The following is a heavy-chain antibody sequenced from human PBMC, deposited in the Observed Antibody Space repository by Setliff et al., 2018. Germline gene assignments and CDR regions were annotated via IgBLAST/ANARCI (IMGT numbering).Heavy chain of an antibody. Sequence: SETLSLTCAVHGGSSFSGYYWSWIRQPPGKGLEWIGEIDHSGSTNYNPSLKTRVTISVDRSKNQFSLKLSSVTAADTAVYYCARRYCSSSSCYEFAHWGQGTLVTVSS. J-gene: IGHJ1*01. CDR1: GGSSFSGYY. CDR2: IDHSGST. V-gene: IGHV4-34*01. CDR3: ARRYCSSSSCYEFAH. D-gene: IGHD2-2*01.